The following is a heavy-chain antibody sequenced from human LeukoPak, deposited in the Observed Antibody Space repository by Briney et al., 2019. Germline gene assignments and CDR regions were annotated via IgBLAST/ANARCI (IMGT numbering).Heavy chain of an antibody. CDR2: ISSSSSYI. V-gene: IGHV3-21*01. D-gene: IGHD3-22*01. J-gene: IGHJ3*02. CDR1: GFTFSSYR. Sequence: GGSLRLSCAAPGFTFSSYRMNWVRQAPGKGLEWVSSISSSSSYIYYADSVKGRFTISRDNAKNSLYLQMNSLRAEDTAVYYCVRLVGYDSSSYPAFDIWGQGTMVTVSS. CDR3: VRLVGYDSSSYPAFDI.